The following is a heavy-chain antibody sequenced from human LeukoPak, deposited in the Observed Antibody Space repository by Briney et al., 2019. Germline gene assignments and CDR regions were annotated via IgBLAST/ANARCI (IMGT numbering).Heavy chain of an antibody. CDR1: GFTFRSYE. D-gene: IGHD3-22*01. V-gene: IGHV3-48*03. J-gene: IGHJ4*02. CDR3: ASSYDSSGYYHNDY. CDR2: ITSSGSTT. Sequence: GGSLRLSCAASGFTFRSYEMNWVRQAPGKGLEWVSYITSSGSTTYYADSVKGRFTISRDNAKNSLYLQMNSLRAEDTAVYYCASSYDSSGYYHNDYWGQGTQVTVSS.